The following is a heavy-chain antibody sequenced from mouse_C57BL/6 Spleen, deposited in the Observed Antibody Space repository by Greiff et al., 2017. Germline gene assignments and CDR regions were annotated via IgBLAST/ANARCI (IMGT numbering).Heavy chain of an antibody. Sequence: EVHLVESGPGLVKPSQSLSLTCSVTGYSITSGYYWNWIRQFPGNKLEWMGYISYDGSNNYNPSLKNRISITRDTSKNQFFLKLNSVTTEDTATYYCLGRAYWGQGTLVTVSA. V-gene: IGHV3-6*01. CDR1: GYSITSGYY. CDR3: LGRAY. CDR2: ISYDGSN. J-gene: IGHJ3*01. D-gene: IGHD4-1*01.